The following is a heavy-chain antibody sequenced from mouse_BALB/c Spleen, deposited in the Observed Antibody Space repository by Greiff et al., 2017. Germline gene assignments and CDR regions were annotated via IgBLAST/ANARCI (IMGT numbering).Heavy chain of an antibody. J-gene: IGHJ1*01. D-gene: IGHD1-1*01. V-gene: IGHV5-12-2*01. CDR3: ARHGSSRYFDV. Sequence: EVNVVESGGGLVQPGGSLKLSCAASGFTFSSYTMSWVRQTPEKRLEWVAYISNGGGSTYYPDTVKGRFTISRDNAKNTLYLQMSSLKSEDTAMYYCARHGSSRYFDVWGAGTTVTVSS. CDR2: ISNGGGST. CDR1: GFTFSSYT.